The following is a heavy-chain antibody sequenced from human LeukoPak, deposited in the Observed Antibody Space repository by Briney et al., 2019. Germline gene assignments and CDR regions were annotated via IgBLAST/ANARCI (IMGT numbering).Heavy chain of an antibody. J-gene: IGHJ4*02. V-gene: IGHV3-30*18. Sequence: PGRSLRLSCVASGFTFNNYGMHWARQAPGKGLEWVAVISYDGSNKYYADSVQDRFTISRDNSKNTLYLQMNGLRVEDTAVYYCTKGVLGGTQSVSAGLDSWGQGTLVTVSS. D-gene: IGHD3-16*01. CDR2: ISYDGSNK. CDR1: GFTFNNYG. CDR3: TKGVLGGTQSVSAGLDS.